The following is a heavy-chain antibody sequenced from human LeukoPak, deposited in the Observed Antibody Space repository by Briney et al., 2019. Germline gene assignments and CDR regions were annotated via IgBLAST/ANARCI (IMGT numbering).Heavy chain of an antibody. J-gene: IGHJ4*02. Sequence: GGSLRLSCAASGFTFSSYWMHWVRQAPGKGLVWVSRINSDGSSTSYADSVKGRFTISRDNAKNTLYLQMNSLRAEDTSVYYCSKATYGYSSPFDYWGQGTLVTVSS. D-gene: IGHD5-18*01. CDR2: INSDGSST. CDR1: GFTFSSYW. CDR3: SKATYGYSSPFDY. V-gene: IGHV3-74*01.